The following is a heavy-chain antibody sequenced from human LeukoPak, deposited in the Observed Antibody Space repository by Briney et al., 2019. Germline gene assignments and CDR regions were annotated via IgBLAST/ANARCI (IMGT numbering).Heavy chain of an antibody. CDR3: ARGNRDTSGFYYYYGMDV. J-gene: IGHJ6*02. CDR2: ISWDSRNI. D-gene: IGHD6-19*01. V-gene: IGHV3-9*01. Sequence: PGGSLRLSCAASGFTFDDYAMFWVRQAPGEGLEWVSGISWDSRNIGYAASVKGRFTVSRDNSKNSLYLQINSLRVEDTALYYCARGNRDTSGFYYYYGMDVWGQGTTVSVSS. CDR1: GFTFDDYA.